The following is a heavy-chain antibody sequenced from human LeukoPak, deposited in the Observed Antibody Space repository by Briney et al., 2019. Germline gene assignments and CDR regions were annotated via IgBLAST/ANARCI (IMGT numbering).Heavy chain of an antibody. V-gene: IGHV3-74*01. J-gene: IGHJ1*01. Sequence: GGSLRLSCAASGFTFSSYWMHWVRQAPGKGLVWVSRINSDGSSTSYADSVKGRFTISRDNAKNTLYLQMNSLRTEDTALYYCAKEENYYDSSGEPYFQHWGQGTLVTVSS. CDR3: AKEENYYDSSGEPYFQH. CDR2: INSDGSST. CDR1: GFTFSSYW. D-gene: IGHD3-22*01.